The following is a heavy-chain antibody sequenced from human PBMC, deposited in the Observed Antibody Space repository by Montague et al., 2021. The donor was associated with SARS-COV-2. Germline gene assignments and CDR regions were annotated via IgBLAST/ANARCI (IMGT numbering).Heavy chain of an antibody. J-gene: IGHJ3*02. CDR2: VSSEVNGK. V-gene: IGHV3-30*04. D-gene: IGHD2-8*01. Sequence: SLRLSCAASGFSFSSSSMPWVRQAPGKGLESLAVVSSEVNGKYYAGSVRGRFTISRDNSKNTVSLQVNSLRVEDTAVYYCVRDPGKNGRDNWGQGTRVTVSS. CDR1: GFSFSSSS. CDR3: VRDPGKNGRDN.